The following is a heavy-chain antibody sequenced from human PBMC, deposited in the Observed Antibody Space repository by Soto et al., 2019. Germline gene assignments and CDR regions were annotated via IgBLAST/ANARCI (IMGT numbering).Heavy chain of an antibody. D-gene: IGHD3-22*01. V-gene: IGHV3-48*02. CDR1: GFTFSSYS. J-gene: IGHJ5*02. CDR3: ARDRITMTREWFDP. Sequence: EVQLVESGEGLVHPGGSLRLSFEPSGFTFSSYSMTWVRRAPGKGLGWVSYISSSSSTIYYADSVKGRFTISRDNAKNSLYLQMNSLRDEDTAVYYCARDRITMTREWFDPWGQGTLVTVSS. CDR2: ISSSSSTI.